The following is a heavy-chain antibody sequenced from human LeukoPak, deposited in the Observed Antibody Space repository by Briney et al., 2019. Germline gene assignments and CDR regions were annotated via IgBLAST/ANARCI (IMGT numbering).Heavy chain of an antibody. V-gene: IGHV4-34*01. CDR3: ARAYNGYDYP. D-gene: IGHD5-12*01. J-gene: IGHJ5*02. Sequence: SATLSPTCAVYGGSFTDYYWSWIRQTPGKWLEWIGEVNHSGTANYNTSLKTGATMSVDTPKNQFSLKLTSVTAADTALYYCARAYNGYDYPWGQGTLVTVSS. CDR1: GGSFTDYY. CDR2: VNHSGTA.